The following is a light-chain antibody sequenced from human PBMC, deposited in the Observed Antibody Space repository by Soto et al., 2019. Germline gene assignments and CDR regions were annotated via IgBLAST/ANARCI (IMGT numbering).Light chain of an antibody. CDR1: HNITNY. CDR2: DAS. V-gene: IGKV1-33*01. Sequence: DIPMTQSPSSLSASVGDRLSITCQTNHNITNYLNWYQQKPGKGPKLLIYDASNLETGVPSRFSGSGFGTDFTFTISSLQLEDIATYYCQQYDNLPMYTFGQGTKLDIK. CDR3: QQYDNLPMYT. J-gene: IGKJ2*01.